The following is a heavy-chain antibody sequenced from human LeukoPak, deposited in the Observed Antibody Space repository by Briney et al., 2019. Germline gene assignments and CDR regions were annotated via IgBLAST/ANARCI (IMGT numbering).Heavy chain of an antibody. CDR3: ARGKGAAALGLRDY. CDR1: GGSFSGYY. D-gene: IGHD6-13*01. Sequence: PSETLSLTCAVYGGSFSGYYWSWIRQPPGKGLEWIGEINHSGSTKYNPSLKSRVTISVDTTKNQFSLKLSSVTAADTAVYYCARGKGAAALGLRDYWGQGTLVTVSS. J-gene: IGHJ4*02. V-gene: IGHV4-34*01. CDR2: INHSGST.